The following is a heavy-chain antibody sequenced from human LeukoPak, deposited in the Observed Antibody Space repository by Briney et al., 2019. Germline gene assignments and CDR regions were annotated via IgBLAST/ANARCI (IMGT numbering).Heavy chain of an antibody. D-gene: IGHD1-26*01. V-gene: IGHV4-59*13. CDR3: ATGRYSYGWCDH. Sequence: SETLSLTCTVSGGSISSFYWSWIRQPPGKGLEWIGYMYYGGSPNYNPSLKSRVITSLDTSKKQFSLKLNSVTTADTAVYYCATGRYSYGWCDHWGQGILVIVSS. CDR1: GGSISSFY. CDR2: MYYGGSP. J-gene: IGHJ5*02.